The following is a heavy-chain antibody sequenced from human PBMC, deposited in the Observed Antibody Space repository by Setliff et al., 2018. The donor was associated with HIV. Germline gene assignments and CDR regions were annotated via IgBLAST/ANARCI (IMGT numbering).Heavy chain of an antibody. J-gene: IGHJ5*02. V-gene: IGHV4-61*02. Sequence: TLSLTCTVSGGSVSSGSYYWSWIRQPAGKGLEWIGRIYTSGSTYYNPSLKSRVTISVDTSKNQFSLKLSSVTAADTAVYYCAGCITGTTHWFDPWGQGTLVTVSS. CDR2: IYTSGST. CDR3: AGCITGTTHWFDP. D-gene: IGHD1-20*01. CDR1: GGSVSSGSYY.